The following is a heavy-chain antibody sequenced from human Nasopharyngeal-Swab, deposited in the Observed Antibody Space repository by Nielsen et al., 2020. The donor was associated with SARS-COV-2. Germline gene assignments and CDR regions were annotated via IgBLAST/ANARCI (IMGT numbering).Heavy chain of an antibody. CDR2: ISSSSSYI. CDR3: ARDPGRWVRGVYY. CDR1: GFTFSSYS. J-gene: IGHJ4*02. V-gene: IGHV3-21*01. D-gene: IGHD3-10*01. Sequence: LSLTCAASGFTFSSYSMNWVRQAPGKGLEWVSSISSSSSYIYYADSAKGRFTISRDNAKNSLYLQMNSLRAEDTAVYYCARDPGRWVRGVYYWGQGTLVTVSS.